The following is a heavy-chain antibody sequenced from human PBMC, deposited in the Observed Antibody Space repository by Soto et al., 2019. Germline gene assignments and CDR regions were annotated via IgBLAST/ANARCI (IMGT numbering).Heavy chain of an antibody. D-gene: IGHD6-6*01. CDR3: VVYSSSSGRHFDY. CDR2: IYPGDSET. Sequence: GESLKISCRGSGYSFTNYWIGWVRQMPGRGLEWMGLIYPGDSETRYSPSFQGQVTISADKSITTAYLQWRSLKASDTAIYYCVVYSSSSGRHFDYWGQGTLVTVS. CDR1: GYSFTNYW. V-gene: IGHV5-51*01. J-gene: IGHJ4*02.